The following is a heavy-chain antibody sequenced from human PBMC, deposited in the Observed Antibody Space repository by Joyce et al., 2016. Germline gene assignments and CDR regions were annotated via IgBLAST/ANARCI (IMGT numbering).Heavy chain of an antibody. CDR3: ARDLEVVTASSDAFDI. D-gene: IGHD2-21*02. CDR2: VGYDENNK. J-gene: IGHJ3*02. Sequence: QVQLVESGGGVVQPGRSLRLSCAAFGFTLSNYGMHWVRQATGKGLGGVAVVGYDENNKYHADSVKGQFTITRDNSKSTVYLQINSLRAEDTAVYLCARDLEVVTASSDAFDIWGQGTMVTVSS. CDR1: GFTLSNYG. V-gene: IGHV3-33*01.